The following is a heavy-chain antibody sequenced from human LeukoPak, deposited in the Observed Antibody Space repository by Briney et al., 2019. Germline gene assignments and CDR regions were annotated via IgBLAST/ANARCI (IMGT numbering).Heavy chain of an antibody. V-gene: IGHV3-23*01. CDR3: AKGVGAKWEPKDYYYYGMDV. J-gene: IGHJ6*02. CDR2: ISGSGGST. D-gene: IGHD1-26*01. CDR1: GFTFSSYA. Sequence: GGSLRLSCAASGFTFSSYAMSWVRQAPGKGLEWVSAISGSGGSTYYADSVKGRFTISRDNSKNTLYLQMNSLRAEDTAVYYCAKGVGAKWEPKDYYYYGMDVWGQGTTVTVSS.